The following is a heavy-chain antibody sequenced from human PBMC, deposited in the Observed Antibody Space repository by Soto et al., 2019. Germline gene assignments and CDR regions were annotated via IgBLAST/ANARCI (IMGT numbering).Heavy chain of an antibody. V-gene: IGHV1-18*01. CDR2: ISANNGNT. CDR1: GYSFTSYG. D-gene: IGHD1-26*01. J-gene: IGHJ4*02. Sequence: QVQLVQSGAEVKKPGASVKVSCKASGYSFTSYGISWVRQAPGQGLEWMGWISANNGNTNYAQKLQARVNLTTNTSTSTAYMELGTLRPDDTAVYYRARDRGSYALDFWGQGTLVTVSS. CDR3: ARDRGSYALDF.